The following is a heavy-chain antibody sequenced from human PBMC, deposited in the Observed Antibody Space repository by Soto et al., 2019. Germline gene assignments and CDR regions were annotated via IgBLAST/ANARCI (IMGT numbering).Heavy chain of an antibody. J-gene: IGHJ5*02. D-gene: IGHD3-22*01. V-gene: IGHV4-30-4*01. Sequence: SETLSLTCTVSGGSISSGDYYWSWIRQPPGKGLEWIGYIYYSGSTYYNPSLKSRVTISVDTSKNQFSLKLSSVTAADTAVYYCARESGYYDSSGYNNWFDPWGQGTLVTVSS. CDR1: GGSISSGDYY. CDR3: ARESGYYDSSGYNNWFDP. CDR2: IYYSGST.